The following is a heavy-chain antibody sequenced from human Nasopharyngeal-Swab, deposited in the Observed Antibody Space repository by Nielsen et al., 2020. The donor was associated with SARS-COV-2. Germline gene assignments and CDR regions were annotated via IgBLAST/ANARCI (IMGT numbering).Heavy chain of an antibody. CDR3: ARVGSSSWYFDY. CDR1: GFTFSDYY. D-gene: IGHD6-13*01. J-gene: IGHJ4*02. V-gene: IGHV3-11*04. CDR2: ISSSGSTI. Sequence: SLKISCAASGFTFSDYYMSWIRQAPGKGLEWVSYISSSGSTIYYADSVKGRFTISRDNAKNSLYLQMNSLRAEDTAVYYCARVGSSSWYFDYWGQGTLVTVSS.